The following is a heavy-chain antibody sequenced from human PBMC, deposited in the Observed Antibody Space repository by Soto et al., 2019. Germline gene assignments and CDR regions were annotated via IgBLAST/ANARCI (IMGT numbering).Heavy chain of an antibody. CDR3: AKTPPSTVPPN. CDR2: INSDGSST. J-gene: IGHJ3*01. Sequence: PGGSLRLSCAASGFTFCSYWMHWVRQAPGKGLAWVSRINSDGSSTSYADSVKGRFTISRDNSKNTLYLQMNSLRAEDTAVYYCAKTPPSTVPPNGGQGTMVTVSS. V-gene: IGHV3-74*01. D-gene: IGHD4-17*01. CDR1: GFTFCSYW.